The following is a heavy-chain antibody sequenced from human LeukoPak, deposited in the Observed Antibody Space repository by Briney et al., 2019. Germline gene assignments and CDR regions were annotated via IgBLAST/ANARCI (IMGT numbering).Heavy chain of an antibody. V-gene: IGHV4-59*01. CDR2: IYYSGST. D-gene: IGHD3-9*01. CDR1: GGSISSCY. CDR3: AGLDWLPTEYYYYGMDV. J-gene: IGHJ6*02. Sequence: PSETLSLTCTVSGGSISSCYWSWIRQPPGKGLEWIGYIYYSGSTNYNPSLKSRVTISVDTSKNQFSLKLSSVTAADTAVYYCAGLDWLPTEYYYYGMDVWGQGTTVTVSS.